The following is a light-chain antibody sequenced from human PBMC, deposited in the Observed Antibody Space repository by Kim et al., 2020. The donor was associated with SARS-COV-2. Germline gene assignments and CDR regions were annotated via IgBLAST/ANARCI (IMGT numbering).Light chain of an antibody. CDR3: NSRDSSGNHHYV. CDR2: GKN. Sequence: GRTARATCQGNSLRSYYAGWYQQKPAQAPVLVIYGKNNRPSGIPDRFSGSSSGNTASLTITGAQAEDEADYYCNSRDSSGNHHYVFGTGTKVTVL. CDR1: SLRSYY. V-gene: IGLV3-19*01. J-gene: IGLJ1*01.